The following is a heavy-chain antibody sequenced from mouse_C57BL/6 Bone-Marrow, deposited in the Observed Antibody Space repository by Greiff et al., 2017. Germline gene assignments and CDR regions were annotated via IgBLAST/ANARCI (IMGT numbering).Heavy chain of an antibody. CDR1: GYSITSDY. J-gene: IGHJ4*01. Sequence: EVKLLESGPGLAKPSQTLSLTCSVTGYSITSDYWNWIRTFPGNKLEYMGYISYSGSTYYIPSLQRPLSITRDTSKNQYYLQLNSVTTEDTATYYCARSGAYFYARDYWGQGTSVTVSS. CDR3: ARSGAYFYARDY. V-gene: IGHV3-8*01. CDR2: ISYSGST. D-gene: IGHD2-10*01.